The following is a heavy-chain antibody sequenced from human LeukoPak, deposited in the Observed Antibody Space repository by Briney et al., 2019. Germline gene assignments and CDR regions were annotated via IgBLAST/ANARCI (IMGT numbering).Heavy chain of an antibody. V-gene: IGHV3-23*01. CDR3: AKDMRYILRTAQTGSGGSYLDY. CDR2: ISGSGGST. Sequence: GGSLRLSCAASGFTFSSYAMSWVRQAPGQGLEWVSAISGSGGSTYYADSVKGRFTISRDNSKSTLYLQMNSLRAEDTAVYYCAKDMRYILRTAQTGSGGSYLDYWGQGTLVTVSS. CDR1: GFTFSSYA. D-gene: IGHD1-26*01. J-gene: IGHJ4*02.